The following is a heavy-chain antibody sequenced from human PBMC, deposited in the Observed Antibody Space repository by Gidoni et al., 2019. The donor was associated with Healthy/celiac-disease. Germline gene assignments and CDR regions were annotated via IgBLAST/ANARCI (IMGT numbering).Heavy chain of an antibody. CDR2: IYSGGSP. J-gene: IGHJ3*02. V-gene: IGHV3-66*01. CDR1: GFTVSSNY. Sequence: EVQLVESGGGLVQPGGSLRLSCAASGFTVSSNYMSWVRQAPGKGLEWVSVIYSGGSPYYADSVKGRFTISRDNSKNTLYLQMNSLRAEDTAVYFCARDRTQTDAFDIWGQGTMVTVSS. CDR3: ARDRTQTDAFDI.